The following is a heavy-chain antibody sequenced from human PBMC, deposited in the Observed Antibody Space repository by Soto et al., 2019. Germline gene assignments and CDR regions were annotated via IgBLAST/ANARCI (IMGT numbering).Heavy chain of an antibody. CDR1: GFTFSTYW. CDR2: INSDASHT. J-gene: IGHJ5*02. CDR3: VRDGRSVTTRCYVNGFDP. V-gene: IGHV3-74*01. Sequence: EVQLVESGGGLVQPGGSLRLSCAASGFTFSTYWMHWIRQVPGKGLEWVSRINSDASHTYYADSVKGRFTISRDTAKNTLHLEMNRLRAEDTAVYYCVRDGRSVTTRCYVNGFDPWGQGTLVTVSS. D-gene: IGHD2-2*01.